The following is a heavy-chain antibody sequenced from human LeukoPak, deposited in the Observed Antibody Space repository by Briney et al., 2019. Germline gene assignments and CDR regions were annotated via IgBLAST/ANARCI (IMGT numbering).Heavy chain of an antibody. CDR3: AKDRRPYVGIDNNWFDP. J-gene: IGHJ5*02. V-gene: IGHV3-23*01. CDR1: GFTFKLYA. Sequence: RAGGSRRLSCTASGFTFKLYAMTWVRQAPGKGLEWVSGIGGSGDGTHYTHSVKGRFTISRDNSKNTLYLQMNSLRAEDTAVYYCAKDRRPYVGIDNNWFDPWGQGTLVIVSS. CDR2: IGGSGDGT. D-gene: IGHD3-10*02.